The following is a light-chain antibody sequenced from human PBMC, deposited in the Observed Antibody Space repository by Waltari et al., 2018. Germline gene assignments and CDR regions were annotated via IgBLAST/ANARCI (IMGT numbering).Light chain of an antibody. J-gene: IGLJ3*02. CDR1: SDINAGYFI. V-gene: IGLV5-37*01. CDR3: MFWPSNVWV. CDR2: YNSDSEK. Sequence: QPVLTQPPSSSASPGESARLTCTLPSDINAGYFIIYWYQQKPGSPPRFLLYYNSDSEKAQGSGVPSRFSGSKDASANAGILLISGLQSEDEADYYCMFWPSNVWVFGGGTKLTVL.